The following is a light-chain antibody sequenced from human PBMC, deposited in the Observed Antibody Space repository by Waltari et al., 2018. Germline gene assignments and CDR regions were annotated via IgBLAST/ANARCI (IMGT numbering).Light chain of an antibody. CDR1: SGHTSNV. V-gene: IGLV4-69*01. Sequence: QLVLTQSPSASASLGALVKLTCTLSSGHTSNVIAWLQQQPGKGPRFLMTVNSDGSHSKGDEIPDRFSGSSSGAERYLSISSLQSEDDADYYCQTGGHGTWVFGGGTKVTVL. J-gene: IGLJ3*02. CDR2: VNSDGSH. CDR3: QTGGHGTWV.